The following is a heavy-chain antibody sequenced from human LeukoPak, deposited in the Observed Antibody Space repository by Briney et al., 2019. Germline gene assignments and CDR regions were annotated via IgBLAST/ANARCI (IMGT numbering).Heavy chain of an antibody. CDR1: GGSISSYY. V-gene: IGHV4-59*12. J-gene: IGHJ5*02. CDR3: AREAWGITMIVGGNWFDP. CDR2: IYYSGST. D-gene: IGHD3-22*01. Sequence: SETLSLTCTVSGGSISSYYWSWIRQPPGKGLEWIGYIYYSGSTNYNPSLKSRVTISVDTSKNQFSLKLSSVTAADTAVYYCAREAWGITMIVGGNWFDPWGQGTLVTVSS.